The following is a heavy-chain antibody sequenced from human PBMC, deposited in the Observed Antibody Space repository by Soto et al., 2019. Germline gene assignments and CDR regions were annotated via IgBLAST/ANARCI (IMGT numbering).Heavy chain of an antibody. Sequence: WSWIRQPPGKGLEWIGEINHSGSTNYNPSLKSRVTISVDTSKNQVSLKLSSVTAADTAVYYCARVSGIYYYGMDVWGQGTTVTVSS. J-gene: IGHJ6*02. D-gene: IGHD3-10*01. V-gene: IGHV4-34*01. CDR3: ARVSGIYYYGMDV. CDR2: INHSGST.